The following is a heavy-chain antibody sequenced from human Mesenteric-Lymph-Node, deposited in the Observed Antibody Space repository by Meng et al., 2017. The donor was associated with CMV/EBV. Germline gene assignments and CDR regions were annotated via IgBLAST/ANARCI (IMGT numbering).Heavy chain of an antibody. CDR2: IFPHDSDI. CDR1: GYSFTSYW. Sequence: KVSCKGSGYSFTSYWIGWVRQMPGKGLELMGIIFPHDSDIKYSPSFQGQVTISVDKSISTAYLQWSTLKVSDTAIYYCARHGLRGCSGANCYTSFYYFGMDVWGQGTTVTVSS. D-gene: IGHD4/OR15-4a*01. V-gene: IGHV5-51*01. J-gene: IGHJ6*02. CDR3: ARHGLRGCSGANCYTSFYYFGMDV.